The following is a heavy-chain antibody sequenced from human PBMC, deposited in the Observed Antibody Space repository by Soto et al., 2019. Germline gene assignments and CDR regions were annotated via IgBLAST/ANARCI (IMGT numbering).Heavy chain of an antibody. J-gene: IGHJ4*02. CDR1: GFTFSSYD. D-gene: IGHD2-2*02. Sequence: EVQLLESGGGLVQPGGSLRLSCVGSGFTFSSYDMTWVRQAPGKGLEWVSSFSFYGRRDNTYYADSVKGRFTIARDNSRNTAYLQMDNLRVQDTAVYYCAKSLYTDNGGPHDHWGQGTLVTFSS. V-gene: IGHV3-23*01. CDR3: AKSLYTDNGGPHDH. CDR2: FSFYGRRDNT.